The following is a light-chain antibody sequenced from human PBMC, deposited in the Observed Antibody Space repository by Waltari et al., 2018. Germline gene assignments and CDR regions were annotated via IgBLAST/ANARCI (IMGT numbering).Light chain of an antibody. CDR3: SSYTTRSTRV. J-gene: IGLJ1*01. V-gene: IGLV2-14*03. CDR1: SSDVGDYKY. CDR2: DVT. Sequence: QSALTQPASVSGSPGQSLTISCTATSSDVGDYKYFSWYQQHPGKVPKLLIYDVTNRPSGISYRFSGSKSGYTASLTISGLQAEDEADYYCSSYTTRSTRVFGTGTKVTVL.